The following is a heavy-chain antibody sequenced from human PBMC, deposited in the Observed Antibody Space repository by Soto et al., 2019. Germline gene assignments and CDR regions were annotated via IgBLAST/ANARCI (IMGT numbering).Heavy chain of an antibody. Sequence: QVQLEQSGAEVKKPGSSVKVSCKTSGGPFNNHAINWVRQAPGRGLEWVGLVIPTLATADYAQKFQGRVTMTADEVTNTAYMELSSLRSDDTGVYYCASDYGEIDAFDIWGQGTLVTVSS. CDR2: VIPTLATA. V-gene: IGHV1-69*01. CDR3: ASDYGEIDAFDI. CDR1: GGPFNNHA. J-gene: IGHJ3*02. D-gene: IGHD4-17*01.